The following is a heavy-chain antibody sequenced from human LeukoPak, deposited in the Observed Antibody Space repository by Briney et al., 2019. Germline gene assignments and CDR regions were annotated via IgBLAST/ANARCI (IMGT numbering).Heavy chain of an antibody. CDR2: IYHSGST. D-gene: IGHD3-16*01. CDR1: GYSISSGYY. J-gene: IGHJ3*02. Sequence: PSETLSLTCDVPGYSISSGYYWGWIRQSPGKGLEWIGSIYHSGSTYYNPSLKGRLTISVDTSKNQFSLRLSSVTAADTAVYYCARTRGGVVDAFDIWGQGTMVTVSS. V-gene: IGHV4-38-2*01. CDR3: ARTRGGVVDAFDI.